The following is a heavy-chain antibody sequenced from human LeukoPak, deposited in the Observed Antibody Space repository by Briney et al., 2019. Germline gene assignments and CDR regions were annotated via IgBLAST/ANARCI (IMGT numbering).Heavy chain of an antibody. Sequence: SETLSLTCTVSGGSISSYYWSWIRQPPGKGLEWIGYIYYSGSTNYNPSLKSRVTISVDTSKNQFSLKLSSVTAADTAVYYCARDTTTYSSSWPDASDIWGQGTMVTVSS. D-gene: IGHD6-13*01. V-gene: IGHV4-59*01. CDR1: GGSISSYY. CDR3: ARDTTTYSSSWPDASDI. CDR2: IYYSGST. J-gene: IGHJ3*02.